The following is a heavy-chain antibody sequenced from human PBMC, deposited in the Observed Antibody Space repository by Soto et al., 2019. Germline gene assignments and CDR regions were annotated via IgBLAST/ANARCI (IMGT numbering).Heavy chain of an antibody. J-gene: IGHJ4*02. CDR3: TTVHLHSSGYYVFDY. CDR2: IKSKTDGGTT. D-gene: IGHD3-22*01. CDR1: NAW. Sequence: NAWMNWVRQAPGKGLEWVGRIKSKTDGGTTDYAAPVKGRFTISRDDSKNTLYLQMNSLKTEDTAVYYCTTVHLHSSGYYVFDYWGQGTLVTVSS. V-gene: IGHV3-15*07.